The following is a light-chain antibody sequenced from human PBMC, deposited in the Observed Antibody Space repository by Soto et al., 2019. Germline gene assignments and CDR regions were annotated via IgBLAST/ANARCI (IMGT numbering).Light chain of an antibody. J-gene: IGKJ3*01. CDR2: EAS. V-gene: IGKV1-33*01. CDR3: QQYDSVPFT. Sequence: DIQMTQSPSSLSASVGDRVTITCQASQGVRNYLNWYQQKPGKAPNLLIYEASNLETGVPSRFSGSGSGTHFIFTINSLQPEVIATYYCQQYDSVPFTFGPGTKVDIK. CDR1: QGVRNY.